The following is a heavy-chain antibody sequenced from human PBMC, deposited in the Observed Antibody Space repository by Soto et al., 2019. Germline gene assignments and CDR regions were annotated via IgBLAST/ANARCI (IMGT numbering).Heavy chain of an antibody. CDR2: IIPILGIA. D-gene: IGHD2-2*01. V-gene: IGHV1-69*04. J-gene: IGHJ4*02. CDR1: GGTFSSYT. Sequence: ASVKVSCKASGGTFSSYTISWVRQAPGQGLEWMGRIIPILGIANYAQKFQGRVTITADKSTSTAYMELSSLRSEDTAVYYCARDELSTHNLIDYWGQGTLVTVSS. CDR3: ARDELSTHNLIDY.